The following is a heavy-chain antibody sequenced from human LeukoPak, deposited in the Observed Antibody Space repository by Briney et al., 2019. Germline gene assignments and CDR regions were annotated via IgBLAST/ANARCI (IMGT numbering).Heavy chain of an antibody. D-gene: IGHD6-13*01. J-gene: IGHJ6*02. Sequence: GGSLRLSCAASGFTFSSYSMNWVRQAPGKGLEWVSYISSSSTIYYADSVKGRFTISRDNAKNSLYLQMNSLRDEDTAVYYCARDWVAAAGVYGMDVWGQGTTVTVSS. V-gene: IGHV3-48*02. CDR2: ISSSSTI. CDR3: ARDWVAAAGVYGMDV. CDR1: GFTFSSYS.